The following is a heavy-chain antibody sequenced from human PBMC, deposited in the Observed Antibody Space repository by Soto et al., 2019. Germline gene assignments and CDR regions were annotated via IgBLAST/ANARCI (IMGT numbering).Heavy chain of an antibody. J-gene: IGHJ4*02. D-gene: IGHD3-10*01. V-gene: IGHV2-5*02. Sequence: QITLKESGPTLVKPTQTLTLTCNFSGFSLTTDGVGVGWVRQPPGGALEWLSLFYWDDDERYSPSLKTRLTITKDPSKNQVDLIMTNMDPVDTATYYCAHSRNLITEDAQVGDFDYWGQGILVTVSS. CDR3: AHSRNLITEDAQVGDFDY. CDR1: GFSLTTDGVG. CDR2: FYWDDDE.